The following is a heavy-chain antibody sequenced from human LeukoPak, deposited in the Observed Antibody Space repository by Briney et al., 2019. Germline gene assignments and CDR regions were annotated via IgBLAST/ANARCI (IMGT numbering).Heavy chain of an antibody. V-gene: IGHV3-20*01. Sequence: GGSLRLSCAASGFTFDDYGMSWVRQAPGKGLEWVSGINWNGGSTGYADSVKGRFTISRDNAKNSLYLQMNSLRAEDTALYHCARGPGNRVRGVIISLNYYYYMDVWGKGTTVTVSS. CDR1: GFTFDDYG. J-gene: IGHJ6*03. CDR2: INWNGGST. D-gene: IGHD3-10*01. CDR3: ARGPGNRVRGVIISLNYYYYMDV.